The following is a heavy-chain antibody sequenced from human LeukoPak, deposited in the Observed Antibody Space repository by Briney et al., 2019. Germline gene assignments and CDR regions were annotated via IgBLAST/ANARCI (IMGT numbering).Heavy chain of an antibody. CDR1: GGTFSSYA. CDR2: IIPIFGTA. D-gene: IGHD3-22*01. Sequence: ASVKVSCKASGGTFSSYAISWVRQAPGQGLEWMGGIIPIFGTANYAQKFQGRVTITADESTSTAYMELSSLRSEDTAVYYCAREPGYYDSSGAIDYWGQGTLVTVSS. J-gene: IGHJ4*02. CDR3: AREPGYYDSSGAIDY. V-gene: IGHV1-69*13.